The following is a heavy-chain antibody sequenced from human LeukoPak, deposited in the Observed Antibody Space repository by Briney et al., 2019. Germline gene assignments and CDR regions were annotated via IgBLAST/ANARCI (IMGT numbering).Heavy chain of an antibody. CDR1: GFTFSSYA. CDR2: ISYDGSNK. J-gene: IGHJ4*02. Sequence: GGSLRLSCAASGFTFSSYAMHWVRQAPGKGLEWVAVISYDGSNKYYADSVKGRFTISRDNSKNTLYLQMNSLRAEDTAVYYCARDAGEIHRAFSSGIAAAGVGGYWGQGTLVTVSS. CDR3: ARDAGEIHRAFSSGIAAAGVGGY. D-gene: IGHD6-13*01. V-gene: IGHV3-30*04.